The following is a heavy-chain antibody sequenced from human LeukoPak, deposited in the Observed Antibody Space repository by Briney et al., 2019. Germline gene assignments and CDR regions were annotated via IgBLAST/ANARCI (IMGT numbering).Heavy chain of an antibody. CDR3: AKGAEDFLSPYYFDS. V-gene: IGHV3-23*01. CDR2: ISSSGGST. Sequence: GGSLRLSCAASGFTFTTYAMTWVRQAPGKGLEWVSGISSSGGSTYYADSVKGRFTISRDNSKNTVSLQMNSLRPGDTAIYYCAKGAEDFLSPYYFDSWGQGTQVTVSS. CDR1: GFTFTTYA. D-gene: IGHD3-3*01. J-gene: IGHJ4*02.